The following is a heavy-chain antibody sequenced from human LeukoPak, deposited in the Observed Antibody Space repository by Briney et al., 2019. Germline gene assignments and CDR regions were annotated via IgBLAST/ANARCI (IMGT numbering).Heavy chain of an antibody. CDR1: GFTFSSYA. CDR2: ISGSGGST. D-gene: IGHD3-22*01. Sequence: GGSLRLSCAASGFTFSSYAMSWVRQAPGKGLEWVSAISGSGGSTYYADSVKGRFTISRDNSKNTLYLQMNSLRAEDTAVYYCAKGSITMIVVVNPFGYWGQGTLVTASS. V-gene: IGHV3-23*01. J-gene: IGHJ4*02. CDR3: AKGSITMIVVVNPFGY.